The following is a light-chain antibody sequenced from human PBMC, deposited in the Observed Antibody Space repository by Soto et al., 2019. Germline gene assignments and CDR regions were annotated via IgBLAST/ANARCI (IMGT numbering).Light chain of an antibody. Sequence: QLVLTQPASVSGSPGQSITISCTGTRSDLGGYDYVSWYQQHPGKAPKVIIFEVNNRPSGVSDRFSGSKSGNTASLTISGLQAEDEADYYCSSYTSSSTIIFGGGTKVTVL. V-gene: IGLV2-14*01. CDR3: SSYTSSSTII. J-gene: IGLJ2*01. CDR2: EVN. CDR1: RSDLGGYDY.